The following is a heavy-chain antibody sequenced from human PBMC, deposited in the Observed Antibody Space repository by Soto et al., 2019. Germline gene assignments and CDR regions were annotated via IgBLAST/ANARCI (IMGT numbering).Heavy chain of an antibody. Sequence: SETLSLTCTVSGGSISSSYWSWIRQPPGKGLEWLAYIYVDGSANYNPSLKSRATISLDMSKNQFSLKLTSVTAADTAVYYCARDKYCSGGSCRQNWFDPWGQGTLVTVSS. CDR3: ARDKYCSGGSCRQNWFDP. V-gene: IGHV4-59*01. CDR1: GGSISSSY. D-gene: IGHD2-15*01. CDR2: IYVDGSA. J-gene: IGHJ5*02.